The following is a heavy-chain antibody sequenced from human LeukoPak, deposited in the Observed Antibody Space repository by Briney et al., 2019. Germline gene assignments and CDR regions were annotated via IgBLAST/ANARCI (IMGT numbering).Heavy chain of an antibody. D-gene: IGHD6-13*01. CDR1: GGSFSGYY. J-gene: IGHJ4*02. Sequence: PSETLSLTCAVYGGSFSGYYWSWLRQPPGKGLEWIGEINHSGSTNYNPSLKSRVTISVDTSKNQFSLKLSSVTAADTAVYYCAIVHIASRREFYYWGQGTLVTVSA. V-gene: IGHV4-34*01. CDR3: AIVHIASRREFYY. CDR2: INHSGST.